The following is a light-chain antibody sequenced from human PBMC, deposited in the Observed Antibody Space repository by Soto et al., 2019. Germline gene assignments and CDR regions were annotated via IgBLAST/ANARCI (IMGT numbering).Light chain of an antibody. V-gene: IGKV3-15*01. CDR3: QQYADWPTT. Sequence: EIVMTQSPVTLSVFPWERATLSCRASQSVGATVAWYHQRPGQAPRLLISGASTRATGVPARVSASGSGTAFTLTITSLQSHDFGVYYCQQYADWPTTFGQGTRVEIK. CDR1: QSVGAT. CDR2: GAS. J-gene: IGKJ1*01.